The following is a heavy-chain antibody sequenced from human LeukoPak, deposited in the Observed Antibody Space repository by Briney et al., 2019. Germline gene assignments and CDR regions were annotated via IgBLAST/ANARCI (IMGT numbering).Heavy chain of an antibody. D-gene: IGHD6-19*01. CDR2: MNPNSGNT. CDR3: ARTTYSSGWYYAYYYYGMDV. CDR1: GYTFTSYD. V-gene: IGHV1-8*01. J-gene: IGHJ6*02. Sequence: ASVEVSCKASGYTFTSYDINWVRQATGQGLEWMGWMNPNSGNTGYAQKFQGRVTMTRNTSISTAYMELSSLRSEDTAVYYCARTTYSSGWYYAYYYYGMDVWGQGTTVTVSS.